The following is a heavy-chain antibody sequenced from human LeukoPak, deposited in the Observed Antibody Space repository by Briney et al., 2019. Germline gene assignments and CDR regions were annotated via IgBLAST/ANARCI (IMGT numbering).Heavy chain of an antibody. Sequence: GESLRLSCAASGFTFSVYAMSWARQAPGKGLEWVSTISGSGGSTYYADSVKGRFTISRDNSKNTLYLQMNSLRVEDTAVYYCAKGGYSSGCWGQGTLVTVSS. CDR1: GFTFSVYA. CDR3: AKGGYSSGC. CDR2: ISGSGGST. J-gene: IGHJ4*02. D-gene: IGHD6-19*01. V-gene: IGHV3-23*01.